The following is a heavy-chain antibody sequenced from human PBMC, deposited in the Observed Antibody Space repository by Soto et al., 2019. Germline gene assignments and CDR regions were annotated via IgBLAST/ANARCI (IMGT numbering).Heavy chain of an antibody. CDR3: AKDSYIVATISTLRY. Sequence: QVQLVESGGGVVQPGRSLRLSCAASGFTFSSYGMHWVRQAPGKGLEWVAVISYDGSNKYYADSVKGRFTISRDNSKNTLYLQMNSLRAEDTAVYYCAKDSYIVATISTLRYWGQGTLVTVSS. J-gene: IGHJ4*02. V-gene: IGHV3-30*18. CDR2: ISYDGSNK. CDR1: GFTFSSYG. D-gene: IGHD5-12*01.